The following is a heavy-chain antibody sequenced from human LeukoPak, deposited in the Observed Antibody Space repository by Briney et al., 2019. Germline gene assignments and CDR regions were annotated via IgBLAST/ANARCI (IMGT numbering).Heavy chain of an antibody. CDR3: ARGSGWYFY. D-gene: IGHD6-19*01. Sequence: SDTLSLTCTVSGGSINNFYWTWIRQPAGKGLEWIGRIYASGDTNYNPSLKSRVTISVDTSKNQFSLKLSSVTAADTAVYYCARGSGWYFYWGQGTLVTVSS. J-gene: IGHJ4*02. CDR2: IYASGDT. CDR1: GGSINNFY. V-gene: IGHV4-4*07.